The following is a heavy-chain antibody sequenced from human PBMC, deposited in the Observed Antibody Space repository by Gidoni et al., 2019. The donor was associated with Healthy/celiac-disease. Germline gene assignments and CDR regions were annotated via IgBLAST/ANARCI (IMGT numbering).Heavy chain of an antibody. CDR3: TREACGGDCRTRYFDL. J-gene: IGHJ2*01. CDR1: GFTFGAYA. Sequence: EVQLVESGGGLVQPGRSLRLSCTASGFTFGAYAMSWVRQAPGKGLEWVGFIRSKAYGGTTEYAASVKGRFTISRDDSKGIAYLQMNSLKTEDTAVYYCTREACGGDCRTRYFDLWGRGTLVTVSS. CDR2: IRSKAYGGTT. D-gene: IGHD2-21*02. V-gene: IGHV3-49*04.